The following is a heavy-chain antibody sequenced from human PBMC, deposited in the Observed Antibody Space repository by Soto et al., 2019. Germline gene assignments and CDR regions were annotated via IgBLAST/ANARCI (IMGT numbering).Heavy chain of an antibody. CDR3: ARTDCSSTSCYTAGWFDP. Sequence: ASVKVSCKASGGTFSSYAISWVRQAPGQGLEWMGGIIPIFGTANYAQKFQGRVTITADESTSTAYMELSSLRSEDTAVYYCARTDCSSTSCYTAGWFDPWGQGTLVTVSS. CDR2: IIPIFGTA. D-gene: IGHD2-2*02. J-gene: IGHJ5*02. V-gene: IGHV1-69*13. CDR1: GGTFSSYA.